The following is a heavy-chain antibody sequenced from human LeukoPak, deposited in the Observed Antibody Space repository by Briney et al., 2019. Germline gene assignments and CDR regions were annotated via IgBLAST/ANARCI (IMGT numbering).Heavy chain of an antibody. V-gene: IGHV4-34*01. CDR2: INHSGST. CDR3: ARMVAANAALIGYYYYGMDV. J-gene: IGHJ6*02. Sequence: SETLSLTCTVSGGSISSYYWSWIRQPPGKGLEWIGEINHSGSTNYNPSLKSRVTISVDTSKNQFSLKLSSVTAADTAVYYCARMVAANAALIGYYYYGMDVWGQGTTVTVSS. D-gene: IGHD2-15*01. CDR1: GGSISSYY.